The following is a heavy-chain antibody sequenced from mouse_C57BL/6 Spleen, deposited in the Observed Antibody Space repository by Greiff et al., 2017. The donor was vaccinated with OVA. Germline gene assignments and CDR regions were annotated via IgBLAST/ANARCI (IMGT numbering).Heavy chain of an antibody. Sequence: EVMLVESGGGLVKPGGSLKLSCAASGFTFSSYAMSWVRQTPEKRLEWVATISDGGSYTYYPDNVKGRFTISRDNAKNNLYLQMSHLKSEDTAMYYCAREGLYDGYYLDYWGQGTTLTVSS. CDR3: AREGLYDGYYLDY. D-gene: IGHD2-3*01. CDR2: ISDGGSYT. J-gene: IGHJ2*01. V-gene: IGHV5-4*01. CDR1: GFTFSSYA.